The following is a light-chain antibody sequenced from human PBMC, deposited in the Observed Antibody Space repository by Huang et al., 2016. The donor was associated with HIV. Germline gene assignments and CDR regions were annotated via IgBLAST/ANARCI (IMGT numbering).Light chain of an antibody. Sequence: EVVMPQSPATLSVSPGERVTLSCRASQRIGRNLAWYKQKVGQPPRLLIYGASTRAAGIPARCSGSGSGTEFTLTITSLRSEDFAVYYCQQYNYWPPLTFGGGTKVEIK. CDR2: GAS. CDR1: QRIGRN. J-gene: IGKJ4*01. CDR3: QQYNYWPPLT. V-gene: IGKV3-15*01.